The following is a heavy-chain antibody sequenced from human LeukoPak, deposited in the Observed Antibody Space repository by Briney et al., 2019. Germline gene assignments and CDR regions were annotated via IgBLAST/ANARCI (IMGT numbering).Heavy chain of an antibody. CDR2: IRQDGSDN. CDR3: ARVGSTSWYLDY. Sequence: GGSLRLSCAASGFAFSHYWMSWVRQAPGKGLEWLANIRQDGSDNYYADSVKGRFTFSRDNARNSMYLQMNSLRADVTAVYYCARVGSTSWYLDYWGQGTLVTVSS. CDR1: GFAFSHYW. V-gene: IGHV3-7*01. J-gene: IGHJ4*02. D-gene: IGHD2-2*01.